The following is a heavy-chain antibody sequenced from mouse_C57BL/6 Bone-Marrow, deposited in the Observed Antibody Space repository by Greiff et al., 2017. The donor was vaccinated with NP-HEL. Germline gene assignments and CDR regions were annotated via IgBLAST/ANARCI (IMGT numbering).Heavy chain of an antibody. V-gene: IGHV1-72*01. CDR2: IDPNSGGT. CDR1: GYTFTSYW. J-gene: IGHJ1*03. CDR3: ARYYYGSRGWYFDV. D-gene: IGHD1-1*01. Sequence: QVQLQQPGADLVKPGASVKLSCKASGYTFTSYWMHWVKQRPGRGLEWIGRIDPNSGGTTFNETFKTKATLTVDKPSSTAYMQLSSLTSEDSAVYYCARYYYGSRGWYFDVWGTGTTVTVSS.